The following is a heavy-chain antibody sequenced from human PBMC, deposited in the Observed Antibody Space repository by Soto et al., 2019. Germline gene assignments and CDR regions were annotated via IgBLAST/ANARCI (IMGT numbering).Heavy chain of an antibody. D-gene: IGHD1-20*01. J-gene: IGHJ4*02. CDR1: GFSLSTSGMG. CDR2: IYWDDDK. V-gene: IGHV2-5*02. Sequence: QITLKESGPTLVKPTQTLTLTCTFSGFSLSTSGMGVGWIRQPPGKALEWLALIYWDDDKRYSPSLKSRPTPTXXTSKNQVVLTMTNMDPVDTATYYCAHSDNWNYFDYWGQGTLVTVSS. CDR3: AHSDNWNYFDY.